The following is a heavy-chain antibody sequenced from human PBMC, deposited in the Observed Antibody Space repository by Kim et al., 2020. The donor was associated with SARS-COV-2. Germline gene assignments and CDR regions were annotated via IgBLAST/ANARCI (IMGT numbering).Heavy chain of an antibody. Sequence: ASVKVSCKASGYTFTNYRISWVRQAPGQGLEWMGCISGYNGNTNYAQKFQGRVTITTDTSTGTAYMELKSLRSDDTAVYYCARGVGIAVAGDQHYNYYDYMDVWGKGTTVTVSS. J-gene: IGHJ6*03. D-gene: IGHD6-19*01. CDR1: GYTFTNYR. V-gene: IGHV1-18*01. CDR3: ARGVGIAVAGDQHYNYYDYMDV. CDR2: ISGYNGNT.